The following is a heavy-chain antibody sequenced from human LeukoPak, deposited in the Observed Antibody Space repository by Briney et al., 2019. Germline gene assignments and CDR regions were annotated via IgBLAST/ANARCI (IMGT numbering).Heavy chain of an antibody. D-gene: IGHD6-13*01. CDR3: ARDAEAASGFMDV. V-gene: IGHV4-59*01. J-gene: IGHJ6*03. Sequence: SETLSLTCTVSGGSINSYYWSWIRLPPGKGLEWIGYIYYSGSTNYNPSLKSRVTISLDTSENQFSLELTSVTAADTAVYYCARDAEAASGFMDVWGKGTTVTVSS. CDR1: GGSINSYY. CDR2: IYYSGST.